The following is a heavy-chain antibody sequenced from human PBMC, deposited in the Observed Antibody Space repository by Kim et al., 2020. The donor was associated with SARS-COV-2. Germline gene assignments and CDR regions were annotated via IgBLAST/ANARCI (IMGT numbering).Heavy chain of an antibody. D-gene: IGHD5-12*01. Sequence: SVKVSCKASGGTFSSYAISWVRQAPGQGLEWMGGIIPIFGTANYAQKFQGRVTITADESTSTAYMELSSLRSEDTAVYYCAREGGRWLQRYYYYYGMDVWGQGTTVTVSS. J-gene: IGHJ6*02. V-gene: IGHV1-69*13. CDR1: GGTFSSYA. CDR3: AREGGRWLQRYYYYYGMDV. CDR2: IIPIFGTA.